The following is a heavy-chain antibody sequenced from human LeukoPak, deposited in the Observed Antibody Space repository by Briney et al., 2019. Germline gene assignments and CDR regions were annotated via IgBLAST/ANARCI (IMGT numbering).Heavy chain of an antibody. V-gene: IGHV4-59*01. J-gene: IGHJ4*02. D-gene: IGHD3-10*01. CDR2: IYYSGST. CDR3: ARESITMVRGVIIDGYFDY. CDR1: GGSISSYY. Sequence: PSETLSPTCTVSGGSISSYYWSWIRQPPGKGLEWIGYIYYSGSTNYNPSLKSRVTISVDTSKNQFSLKLSSVTAADTAVYYCARESITMVRGVIIDGYFDYWGQGTLVTVSS.